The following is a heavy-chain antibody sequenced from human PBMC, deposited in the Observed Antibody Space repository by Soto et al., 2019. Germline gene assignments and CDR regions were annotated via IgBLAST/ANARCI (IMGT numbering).Heavy chain of an antibody. CDR2: IYWDDDK. Sequence: QITLKESGPTLVKPTQTLTLTCTFSGLSLSTSGEAVGWIRQPPGKALEWLALIYWDDDKRYNPTLKTRLTITKDTSKTQVVLTLPTMYPVDTATYYCAHYVSTTPSGWFDPWGQGILVTVSS. V-gene: IGHV2-5*02. CDR3: AHYVSTTPSGWFDP. CDR1: GLSLSTSGEA. J-gene: IGHJ5*02. D-gene: IGHD3-10*01.